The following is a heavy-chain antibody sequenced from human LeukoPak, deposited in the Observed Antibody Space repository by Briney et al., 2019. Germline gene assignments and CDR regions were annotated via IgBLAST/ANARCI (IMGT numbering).Heavy chain of an antibody. CDR3: ASDMTGYSSGWYGNWFDP. Sequence: PSETLSLTCTVSGGSISSYYWSWIRQPAGKGLEWIGRIYTSGSTNYNPSLKSRVTMSVDTSKNQFSLKLSSVTAADTPVCYCASDMTGYSSGWYGNWFDPWGQGTLVTVSS. J-gene: IGHJ5*02. CDR1: GGSISSYY. D-gene: IGHD6-19*01. V-gene: IGHV4-4*07. CDR2: IYTSGST.